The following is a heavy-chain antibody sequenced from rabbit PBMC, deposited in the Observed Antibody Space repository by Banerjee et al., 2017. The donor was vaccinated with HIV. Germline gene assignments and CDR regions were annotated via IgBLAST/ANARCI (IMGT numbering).Heavy chain of an antibody. CDR3: VRKVIYAYGDCTYCKLCYFNL. CDR1: GFDFSSNA. D-gene: IGHD6-1*01. J-gene: IGHJ4*01. V-gene: IGHV1S45*01. Sequence: QEQLVESGGGLVQPEGSLTLTCTASGFDFSSNAMCWVRQAPGKGLEWIACIDSGSSGTTYYASWAKGRFTISKTSSTAVTLQMTSLTAADTATYFCVRKVIYAYGDCTYCKLCYFNLWGPGTLVTVS. CDR2: IDSGSSGTT.